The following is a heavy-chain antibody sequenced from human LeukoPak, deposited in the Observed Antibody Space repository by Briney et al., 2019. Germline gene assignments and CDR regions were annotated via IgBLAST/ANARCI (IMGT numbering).Heavy chain of an antibody. CDR1: GGSISSYY. J-gene: IGHJ6*02. D-gene: IGHD1-20*01. CDR2: IYTSGST. V-gene: IGHV4-4*07. Sequence: PSETLSLTCTVSGGSISSYYWSWIRQPAGKGLEWLGRIYTSGSTNYNPSLKSRVSVSVDTSKNQFSLKLTSVTAADTAVYYCARDAKRISGTTYYYGMDVWGQGTAVTVSS. CDR3: ARDAKRISGTTYYYGMDV.